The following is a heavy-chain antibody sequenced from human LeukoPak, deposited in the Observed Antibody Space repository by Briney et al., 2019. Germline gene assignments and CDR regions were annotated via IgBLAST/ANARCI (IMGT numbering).Heavy chain of an antibody. Sequence: GGSLRHSCAASGFTFSSYAMSWVRQAPGKGLEWVSAISASGSNTYYADSVKGRFTISRDNSKNTLYLQMNSLRAEDTAVYYCAKIYGGGDCFDYWGQGTLVTVSS. CDR2: ISASGSNT. CDR1: GFTFSSYA. V-gene: IGHV3-23*01. D-gene: IGHD2-21*01. J-gene: IGHJ4*02. CDR3: AKIYGGGDCFDY.